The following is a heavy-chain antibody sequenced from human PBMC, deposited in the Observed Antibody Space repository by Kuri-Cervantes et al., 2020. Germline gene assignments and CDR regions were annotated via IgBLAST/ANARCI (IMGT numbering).Heavy chain of an antibody. D-gene: IGHD6-19*01. V-gene: IGHV3-23*01. Sequence: GESLKIPCAASGFTFSSYAMTWVRQAPGKGLEWVSAIAGGGGNTYYADSVKGRFTISRDNSKSTLYLQMNRLRAGDTAVYYCAKDGTSTGWYDYAFDIWGQGTMVTVSS. CDR1: GFTFSSYA. CDR2: IAGGGGNT. J-gene: IGHJ3*02. CDR3: AKDGTSTGWYDYAFDI.